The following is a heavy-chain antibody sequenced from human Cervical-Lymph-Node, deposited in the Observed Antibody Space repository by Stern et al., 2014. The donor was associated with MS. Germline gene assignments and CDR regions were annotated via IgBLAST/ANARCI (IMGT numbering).Heavy chain of an antibody. J-gene: IGHJ2*01. CDR3: ARERQQYCNSEGCSYWYFDL. V-gene: IGHV4-4*02. Sequence: QVQLQESGPGLVKPSGTLSLTCAVSGGSVSSTNWWSWVRQSPGKGLEWIGNIYHSGASNYRPSLRSRFSISLDNSKNPLSLHLTSVTAADTAVYYCARERQQYCNSEGCSYWYFDLWGRGTLVTVSS. CDR2: IYHSGAS. CDR1: GGSVSSTNW. D-gene: IGHD2/OR15-2a*01.